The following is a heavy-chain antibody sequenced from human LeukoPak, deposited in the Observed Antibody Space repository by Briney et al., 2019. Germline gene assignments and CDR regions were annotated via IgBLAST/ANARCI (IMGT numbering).Heavy chain of an antibody. J-gene: IGHJ6*03. Sequence: ASVKVSCKASGYTFTDFYIFWVRQAPGQGLEWMGWINPNNGGTNYAQKFQGRVTMTRDTSTSTVYMELSSLRSEDTAVYYCARGEAAAGYYYMDVWGKGTTVTISS. CDR1: GYTFTDFY. V-gene: IGHV1-2*02. CDR3: ARGEAAAGYYYMDV. CDR2: INPNNGGT. D-gene: IGHD6-13*01.